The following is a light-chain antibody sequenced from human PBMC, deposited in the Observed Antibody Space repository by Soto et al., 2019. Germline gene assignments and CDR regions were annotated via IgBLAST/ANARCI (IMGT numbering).Light chain of an antibody. J-gene: IGKJ2*01. CDR2: GAS. CDR3: QQYHNWPPQYT. V-gene: IGKV3-15*01. Sequence: EIVMTQSPATLSVSPGERATLSCRASQTISSNLAWYQQKPGQSPRLLIHGASTRATGVPARFSGSGSGTEFTHTISSLQSEALAVYYCQQYHNWPPQYTFCQGTKLQIK. CDR1: QTISSN.